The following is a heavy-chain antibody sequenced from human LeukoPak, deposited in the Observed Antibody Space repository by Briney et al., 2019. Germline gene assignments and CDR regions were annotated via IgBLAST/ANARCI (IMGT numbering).Heavy chain of an antibody. CDR2: IIPILGIA. CDR3: ARGTPGELDRRGDI. Sequence: ASVKVSCKASGGTFSSYTISWVRQAPGQGLEWMGRIIPILGIANYAQKFQGRVTITADKSTSTAYMELSSLRSEDTAVYYCARGTPGELDRRGDIWGQGTMVTVSS. D-gene: IGHD1-1*01. CDR1: GGTFSSYT. J-gene: IGHJ3*02. V-gene: IGHV1-69*02.